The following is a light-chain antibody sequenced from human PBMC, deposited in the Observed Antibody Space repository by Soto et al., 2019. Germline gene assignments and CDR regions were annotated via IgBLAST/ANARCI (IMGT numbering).Light chain of an antibody. CDR3: QQYYNTTPT. CDR1: QSVLFSSNSNNY. Sequence: DIVMTQSPDSLAVSLGERATINCKSSQSVLFSSNSNNYLAWYQQKPGQPPKLLIYWASTRESGVPDRFSGSGSGTDCTLTISSLQADDVAVYYCQQYYNTTPTFGQGTKLEIK. J-gene: IGKJ2*01. CDR2: WAS. V-gene: IGKV4-1*01.